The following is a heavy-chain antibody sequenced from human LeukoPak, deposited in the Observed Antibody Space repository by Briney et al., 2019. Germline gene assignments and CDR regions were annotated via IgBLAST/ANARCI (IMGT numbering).Heavy chain of an antibody. V-gene: IGHV4-31*03. Sequence: SETLSLTCTVSGGSISSGGYYWSWIRQHPGKGLEWIGYIYYSGSTYYNPSLKSRVTISVDTSKNQFSLKLSSVTAADTAVYYCARDGGTYCGGDCYQFNYYYGMDVWGQGTTVTVSS. CDR3: ARDGGTYCGGDCYQFNYYYGMDV. J-gene: IGHJ6*02. CDR1: GGSISSGGYY. D-gene: IGHD2-21*02. CDR2: IYYSGST.